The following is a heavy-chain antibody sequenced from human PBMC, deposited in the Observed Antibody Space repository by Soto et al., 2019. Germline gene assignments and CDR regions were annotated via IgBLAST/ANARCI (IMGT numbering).Heavy chain of an antibody. D-gene: IGHD3-10*01. J-gene: IGHJ4*02. CDR3: ASGRASGSYYLLDY. V-gene: IGHV1-8*01. CDR1: GNTFTSYD. Sequence: QVQLVQSGAEGKKPGASVKVSCKASGNTFTSYDINWVRQATGHGLEWMGWINPNSGNIGYAQKFQGKVTMTMDTAIRTAYMEVSRLRSDDTAVYYCASGRASGSYYLLDYWGQGTLVTVSS. CDR2: INPNSGNI.